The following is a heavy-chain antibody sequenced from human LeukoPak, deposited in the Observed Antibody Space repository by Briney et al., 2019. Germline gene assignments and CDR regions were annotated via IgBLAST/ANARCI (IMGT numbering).Heavy chain of an antibody. J-gene: IGHJ6*02. CDR3: ARDRYYYDSSGYIGSTMDV. Sequence: ASVKVSCKASGYTFTSYDINWVRQATGQGLEWMGWMNPNSGNTGYAQKFQGRVTMTRNTSISTAYMELSSLRSEDTAVYYCARDRYYYDSSGYIGSTMDVWGQGTTVTVSS. CDR1: GYTFTSYD. CDR2: MNPNSGNT. D-gene: IGHD3-22*01. V-gene: IGHV1-8*01.